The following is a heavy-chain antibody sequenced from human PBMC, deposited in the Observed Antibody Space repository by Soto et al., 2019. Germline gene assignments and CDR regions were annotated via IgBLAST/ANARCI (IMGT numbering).Heavy chain of an antibody. D-gene: IGHD4-17*01. CDR3: ATSPPHYGDPIY. J-gene: IGHJ4*02. CDR2: ISGSGGST. V-gene: IGHV3-23*01. Sequence: EVQLLESGGGLVQPGGSLRLSCAASGFTFSSYAMSWVRQAPGKGLEWVSAISGSGGSTYYADSVKGRFTISRDDSKNTLYLQMNSLRAEDTAVYYCATSPPHYGDPIYWGQGTLVTVSS. CDR1: GFTFSSYA.